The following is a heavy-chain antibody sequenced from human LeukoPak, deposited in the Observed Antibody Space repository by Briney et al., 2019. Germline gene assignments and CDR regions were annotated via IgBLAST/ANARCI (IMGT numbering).Heavy chain of an antibody. CDR3: ARSLGEQWLVRAFSYYMDV. CDR2: IIPILGIA. Sequence: ASVKVSCKASGGTFSSYAISWVRQAPGQGLEWMGRIIPILGIANYAQKFQGRVTITADKSTGTAYMELSSLRSEDTAVYYCARSLGEQWLVRAFSYYMDVWGKGTTVTVSS. D-gene: IGHD6-19*01. CDR1: GGTFSSYA. J-gene: IGHJ6*03. V-gene: IGHV1-69*04.